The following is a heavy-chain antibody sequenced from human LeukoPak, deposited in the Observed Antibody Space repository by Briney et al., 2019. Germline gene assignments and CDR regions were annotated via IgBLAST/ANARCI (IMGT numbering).Heavy chain of an antibody. CDR2: IYTSGST. D-gene: IGHD3-3*01. Sequence: SETLSLTCTVSGGSISSYYWSWIRQPAGKELEWIGRIYTSGSTNYNPSLKSRVTISVDKSKNQFSLKLSSVTAADTAVYYCARDLITIFGVVTRYWYFDLWGRGTLVTVSS. V-gene: IGHV4-4*07. CDR1: GGSISSYY. CDR3: ARDLITIFGVVTRYWYFDL. J-gene: IGHJ2*01.